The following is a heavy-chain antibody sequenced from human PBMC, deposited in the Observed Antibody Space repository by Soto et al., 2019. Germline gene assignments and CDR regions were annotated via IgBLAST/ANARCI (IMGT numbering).Heavy chain of an antibody. CDR3: ARGGRRYCSSTSCYTWWFDP. CDR1: GYTFTSYG. V-gene: IGHV1-18*04. D-gene: IGHD2-2*02. CDR2: ISGYNGNT. J-gene: IGHJ5*02. Sequence: GASVKVSCKTSGYTFTSYGFSWVRPAPGQGLEWIGWISGYNGNTNYAQRFRGRVTLTKDTSTSTAYMELRSLRSDDTAVYYCARGGRRYCSSTSCYTWWFDPWGQGTLVTVSS.